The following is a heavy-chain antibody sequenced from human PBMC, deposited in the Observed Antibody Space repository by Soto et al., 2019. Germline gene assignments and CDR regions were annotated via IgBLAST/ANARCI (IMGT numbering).Heavy chain of an antibody. V-gene: IGHV6-1*01. J-gene: IGHJ6*02. CDR1: GDSVSSNSAA. CDR3: ARDILKAGLRGFYYYYGMDV. CDR2: TYYRSKWYN. D-gene: IGHD4-17*01. Sequence: PSQTLSLTCAISGDSVSSNSAAWNWIRQSPSRGLAWLGRTYYRSKWYNDYAVSVKSRITINPDTSKNQFSLQLNSVTPEDTAVYYCARDILKAGLRGFYYYYGMDVWGQGTTVTVSS.